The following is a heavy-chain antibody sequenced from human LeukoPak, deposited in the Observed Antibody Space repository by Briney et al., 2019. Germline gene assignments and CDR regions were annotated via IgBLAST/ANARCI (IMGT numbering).Heavy chain of an antibody. D-gene: IGHD1-26*01. CDR2: IHSNGRT. V-gene: IGHV4-59*01. CDR1: GGSISGYY. CDR3: ARHWGIVGDAYAFDI. Sequence: SETLSLTCSVSGGSISGYYWSWIRQPPGKGLEWIGYIHSNGRTNSNPSLKSRVTISVDTFKNQFSLNLISVTAADTAVYYCARHWGIVGDAYAFDIWGQGTMVTVSS. J-gene: IGHJ3*02.